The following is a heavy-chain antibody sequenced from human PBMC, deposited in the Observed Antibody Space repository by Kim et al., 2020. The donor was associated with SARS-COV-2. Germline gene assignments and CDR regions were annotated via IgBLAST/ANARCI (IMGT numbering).Heavy chain of an antibody. CDR2: ISNSGFTT. CDR3: ARVGGTVAVGRSDY. Sequence: WGSLRLSCAASGFSFSGYYLSWIRQAPGKGLEWISYISNSGFTTYYADSVNGLFIISRDNAKNSLYLLMNSLRAEDTAVYYCARVGGTVAVGRSDYWGQG. V-gene: IGHV3-11*01. CDR1: GFSFSGYY. J-gene: IGHJ4*02. D-gene: IGHD6-13*01.